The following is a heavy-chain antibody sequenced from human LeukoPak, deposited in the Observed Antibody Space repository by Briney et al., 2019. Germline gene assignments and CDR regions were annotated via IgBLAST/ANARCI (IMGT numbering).Heavy chain of an antibody. J-gene: IGHJ4*02. V-gene: IGHV3-23*01. D-gene: IGHD6-13*01. CDR1: GFPFSSYA. Sequence: PGGSLRLSCAASGFPFSSYAMNWVRQAPGMGLEWVSSLSGSGGSSYYADSVKGRFTISRDNSNNTVYLQMHRLRVDDSAVYFCAKGRGSRACNYFDVWGQGSLVTVSS. CDR2: LSGSGGSS. CDR3: AKGRGSRACNYFDV.